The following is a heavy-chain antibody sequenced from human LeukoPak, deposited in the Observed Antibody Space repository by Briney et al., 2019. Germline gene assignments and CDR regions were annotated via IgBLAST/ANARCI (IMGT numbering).Heavy chain of an antibody. Sequence: SETLSLTCTVSGGSISSYYWSWIRQPAGKGLEWIGRIYTSGSTNYNPSLKSRVTMSVDTSKNQFSLKLSSVTAADTAVYYCARGGVAGKSGRNLDPWGQGTLVTVSS. CDR3: ARGGVAGKSGRNLDP. V-gene: IGHV4-4*07. D-gene: IGHD6-19*01. CDR1: GGSISSYY. J-gene: IGHJ5*02. CDR2: IYTSGST.